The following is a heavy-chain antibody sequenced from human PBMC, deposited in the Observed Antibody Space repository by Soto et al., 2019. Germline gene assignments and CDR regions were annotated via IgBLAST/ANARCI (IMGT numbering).Heavy chain of an antibody. J-gene: IGHJ4*02. Sequence: GGSLRLSCGASGVTFGSYGVHWVRQAPGKGLEWVAVISYDGSNKYYADSVKGRFTISRDNSKNTLYLQMNSLRAEDTAVYYCAKNWNYLEYWGQGTLVTVSS. CDR3: AKNWNYLEY. CDR2: ISYDGSNK. D-gene: IGHD1-7*01. CDR1: GVTFGSYG. V-gene: IGHV3-30*18.